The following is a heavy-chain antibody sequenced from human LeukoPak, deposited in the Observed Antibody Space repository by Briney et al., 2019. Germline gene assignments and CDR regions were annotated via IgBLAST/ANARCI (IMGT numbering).Heavy chain of an antibody. CDR2: IKQDGSEK. J-gene: IGHJ4*02. D-gene: IGHD5-12*01. CDR3: ARWAWREVATIVFDY. V-gene: IGHV3-7*01. CDR1: GFTFSSYW. Sequence: GGSLLLSCAASGFTFSSYWMSWVRQAPGKGLEWVANIKQDGSEKYYVDSVKGRFTISRDNAKNSLYLQMNSLRAEDTAVYYCARWAWREVATIVFDYWGQGTLVTVSA.